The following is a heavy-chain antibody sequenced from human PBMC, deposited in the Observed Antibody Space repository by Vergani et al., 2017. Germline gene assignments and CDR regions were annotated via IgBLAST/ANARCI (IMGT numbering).Heavy chain of an antibody. J-gene: IGHJ2*01. D-gene: IGHD2/OR15-2a*01. CDR3: ARGIVSAAL. V-gene: IGHV1-2*02. Sequence: QVQLVQSGAEVRTPGASVKVSCKALGYTFIDYYIHWVRQAPGQGLQWMGWIIPNSGGTNYAQKFQGRVTMTRDTSSSTAYMELSRLRSDDTAIYYCARGIVSAALWGRGTLVIVSS. CDR2: IIPNSGGT. CDR1: GYTFIDYY.